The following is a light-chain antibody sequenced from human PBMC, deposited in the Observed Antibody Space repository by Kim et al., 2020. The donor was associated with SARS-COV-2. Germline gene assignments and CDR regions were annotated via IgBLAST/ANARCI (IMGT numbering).Light chain of an antibody. J-gene: IGLJ3*02. CDR3: CSYAGSGTMV. V-gene: IGLV2-23*02. CDR1: SSDVGSYNV. CDR2: DVT. Sequence: QSALTQPASVSASPGQSITISCTGTSSDVGSYNVVSWYQQYPGKAPKVMIYDVTKRPSGVSNRFSGSKSGNMASLTISGLQAEDEADYYCCSYAGSGTMVFGGGTKVTVL.